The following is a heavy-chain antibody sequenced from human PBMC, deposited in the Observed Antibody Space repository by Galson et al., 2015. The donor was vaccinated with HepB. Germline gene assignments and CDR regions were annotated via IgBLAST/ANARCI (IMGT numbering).Heavy chain of an antibody. V-gene: IGHV3-64D*06. CDR3: VKEDILTGYSVGSFHF. D-gene: IGHD3-9*01. CDR2: ISHNGGAT. Sequence: SLRLSCAGSGFRFHYYALHWVRQAPGKGLEFVSGISHNGGATKFADSVRDRFTISRDNSKNTMYLQMNSLRTEDTAVYYCVKEDILTGYSVGSFHFWGRGAMVAVSS. CDR1: GFRFHYYA. J-gene: IGHJ3*01.